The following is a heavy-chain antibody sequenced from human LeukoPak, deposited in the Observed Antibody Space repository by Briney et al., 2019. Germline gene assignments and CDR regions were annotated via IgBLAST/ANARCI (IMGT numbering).Heavy chain of an antibody. V-gene: IGHV3-30-3*01. CDR2: ISYDGSNK. D-gene: IGHD4-17*01. Sequence: GGSLRLSCAASGFTFSSYAMHWVRQAPGKGLEWVAAISYDGSNKYYADSVKGRFTISRDNSKNTLYLQMNSLRAEDTAVYYCARDDGDYGIDYWGQGTLVTVSS. J-gene: IGHJ4*02. CDR3: ARDDGDYGIDY. CDR1: GFTFSSYA.